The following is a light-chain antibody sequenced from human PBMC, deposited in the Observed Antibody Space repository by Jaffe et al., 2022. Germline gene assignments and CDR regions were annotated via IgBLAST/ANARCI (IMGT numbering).Light chain of an antibody. CDR1: QSVSTY. V-gene: IGKV3-11*01. Sequence: EIVLTQSPATLSLSPGERATLSCRASQSVSTYLAWYQQKPGQVPRLLMYDASNRATGIPPRFSGSGSGTDFTLTISSLEPEDFAVYYCQQRRDWPITFGQGTRLEIK. CDR3: QQRRDWPIT. CDR2: DAS. J-gene: IGKJ5*01.